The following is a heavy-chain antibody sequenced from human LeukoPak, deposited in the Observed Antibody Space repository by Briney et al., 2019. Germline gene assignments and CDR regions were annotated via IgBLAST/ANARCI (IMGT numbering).Heavy chain of an antibody. Sequence: ASVKVSCKASGYTFTNYDINWVRQATGQGLEWMGWMKPDSGNTGYAQKFRGRITMTRNTSISTAYMELTSLRSEDTAVYFCARGLGMEATQLDFWGQGTLVTVSS. V-gene: IGHV1-8*01. D-gene: IGHD1-26*01. CDR1: GYTFTNYD. J-gene: IGHJ4*02. CDR3: ARGLGMEATQLDF. CDR2: MKPDSGNT.